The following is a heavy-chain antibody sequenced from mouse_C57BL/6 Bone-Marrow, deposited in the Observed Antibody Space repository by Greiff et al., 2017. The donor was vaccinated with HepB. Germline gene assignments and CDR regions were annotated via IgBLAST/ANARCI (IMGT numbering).Heavy chain of an antibody. CDR1: GFTFSDFY. D-gene: IGHD1-1*01. CDR2: SRNKANDYTT. J-gene: IGHJ1*03. Sequence: DVMLVESGGGLVQSGRSLRLSCATSGFTFSDFYMEWVRQAPGKGLEWIAASRNKANDYTTEYSASVKGRFIVSRDTSQSILYLQMNALRAEDTAIYYCARDAWTTVVEGYWYFDVWGTGTTVTVSS. CDR3: ARDAWTTVVEGYWYFDV. V-gene: IGHV7-1*01.